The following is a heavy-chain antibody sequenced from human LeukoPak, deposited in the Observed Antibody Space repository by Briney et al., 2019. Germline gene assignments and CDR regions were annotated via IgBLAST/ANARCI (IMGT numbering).Heavy chain of an antibody. D-gene: IGHD6-13*01. J-gene: IGHJ4*02. Sequence: SETLSLTCAVYGGSLSGYYWSWIRQPPGKGLEWIGEINHSGSTNYNPSLKSRVTISVDTSKNQFSLKLSSVTAADTAVYYCAREGEYSSSWYGLFDYWGQGTLVTVPS. V-gene: IGHV4-34*01. CDR1: GGSLSGYY. CDR3: AREGEYSSSWYGLFDY. CDR2: INHSGST.